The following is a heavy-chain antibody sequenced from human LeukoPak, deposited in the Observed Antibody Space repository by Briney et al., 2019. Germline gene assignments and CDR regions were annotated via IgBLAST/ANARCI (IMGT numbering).Heavy chain of an antibody. CDR1: GYTFTRYA. CDR3: ARHDNDDDFDY. Sequence: ASVKVSCRASGYTFTRYAINWLRQAPGQGLEWMGWINMYTANPAYAQGFTERFVFSLDTSVTTAYLQISNLKTEDTAVYYCARHDNDDDFDYWGQGTLVTVSS. J-gene: IGHJ4*02. D-gene: IGHD3-16*01. V-gene: IGHV7-4-1*02. CDR2: INMYTANP.